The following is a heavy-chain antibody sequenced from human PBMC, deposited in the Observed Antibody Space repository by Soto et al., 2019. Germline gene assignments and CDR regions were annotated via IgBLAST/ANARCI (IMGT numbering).Heavy chain of an antibody. J-gene: IGHJ4*02. D-gene: IGHD3-10*02. V-gene: IGHV4-30-2*01. CDR1: GGSIRSGGYS. CDR2: VYHSGST. Sequence: QLQLQESGSGLVKPSQTLSLTCAVSGGSIRSGGYSWSWIRQPPGKGLEWIGYVYHSGSTFYNPSLKSRVTITVDRSKNQFSLKLSSVTAADTAVYYCARENNVLPGGYFDSWGQGTLVTVSS. CDR3: ARENNVLPGGYFDS.